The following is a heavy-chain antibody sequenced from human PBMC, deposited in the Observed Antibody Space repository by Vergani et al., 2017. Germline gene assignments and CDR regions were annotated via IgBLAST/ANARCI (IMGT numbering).Heavy chain of an antibody. Sequence: QVQLVESGGGVVQPGRSLRLSCAASGFTFSSYAMHWVRQAPGKGLEWVAVISYDGSNKYYADSVKGRFTISRDNSKNTLYLQMNSLRAEDTAVYYCASDVVDTAMVTXFDPWGQGTLVTVSS. J-gene: IGHJ5*02. V-gene: IGHV3-30*01. CDR2: ISYDGSNK. CDR1: GFTFSSYA. CDR3: ASDVVDTAMVTXFDP. D-gene: IGHD5-18*01.